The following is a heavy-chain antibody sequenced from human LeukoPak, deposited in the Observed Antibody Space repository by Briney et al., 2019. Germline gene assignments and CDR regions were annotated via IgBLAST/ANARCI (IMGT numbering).Heavy chain of an antibody. CDR2: IYSSGSI. CDR3: ARRAAAYNWFDP. CDR1: GGSISDYY. J-gene: IGHJ5*02. Sequence: SETLSLTCTVSGGSISDYYWSWIRQSPGKGLEWMGNIYSSGSIDYNPSHKSRVTISVDTSKNQFSLKLSSVIAADTAVYYCARRAAAYNWFDPWGQGTLVTVSS. V-gene: IGHV4-4*09. D-gene: IGHD6-13*01.